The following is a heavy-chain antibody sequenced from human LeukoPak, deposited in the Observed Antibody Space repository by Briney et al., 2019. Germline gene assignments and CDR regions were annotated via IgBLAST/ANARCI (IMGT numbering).Heavy chain of an antibody. CDR1: GYTFTGYY. J-gene: IGHJ4*02. V-gene: IGHV1-2*02. CDR3: ARDDLGGWLRPLDY. CDR2: INPNSGGT. Sequence: GASVKVSCKASGYTFTGYYMHWVRQAPGQGLEWMGWINPNSGGTNYAQKFQGRVTMTRDTSISTAYMELSRLRSDDTAVYYCARDDLGGWLRPLDYWGQGTLVTVSS. D-gene: IGHD5-12*01.